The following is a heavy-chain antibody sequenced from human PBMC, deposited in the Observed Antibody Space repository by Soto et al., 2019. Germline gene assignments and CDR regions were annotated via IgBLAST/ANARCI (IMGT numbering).Heavy chain of an antibody. V-gene: IGHV2-70*11. CDR1: GLSLSTGGMC. Sequence: SGPTLVNPTQTLTLTCTFSGLSLSTGGMCVSWIRQPPGKALEWLARIDWDDDEYYSTSLKTRLSISKDTSKNQVVLTMTNMDVVDTATYYCTRTVIGQYYYGMDVWGQGTTVTVSS. CDR2: IDWDDDE. CDR3: TRTVIGQYYYGMDV. D-gene: IGHD4-4*01. J-gene: IGHJ6*02.